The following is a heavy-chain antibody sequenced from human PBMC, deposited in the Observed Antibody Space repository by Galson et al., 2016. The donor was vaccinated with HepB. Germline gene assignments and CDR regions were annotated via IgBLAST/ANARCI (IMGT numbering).Heavy chain of an antibody. V-gene: IGHV3-30*18. CDR2: ILYDGSNE. CDR1: GFTFRKYP. Sequence: SLRLSCAASGFTFRKYPMHWVRQAPGKGLEWLAGILYDGSNEYYGDSVKGRFTISRDNSKKTLNLQMNSLTSEDTAVYYCAKDAILACGRDCYIDYWGQGTLVTVSS. J-gene: IGHJ4*02. D-gene: IGHD2-21*02. CDR3: AKDAILACGRDCYIDY.